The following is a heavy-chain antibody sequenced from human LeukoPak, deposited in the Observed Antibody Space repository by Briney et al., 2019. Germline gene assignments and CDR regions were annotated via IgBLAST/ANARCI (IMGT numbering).Heavy chain of an antibody. J-gene: IGHJ3*02. D-gene: IGHD3-3*01. CDR3: ARQIRFLEWLAAFDI. V-gene: IGHV4-39*07. Sequence: SETLSLTCTVSGGSISSSSYYWGWIRQPPGKGLEWIGSIYYSGSTYYNPSLKSRVTISVDTSKNQFSLKLSSVTAADTAVYYCARQIRFLEWLAAFDIWGQGTMVTVSS. CDR2: IYYSGST. CDR1: GGSISSSSYY.